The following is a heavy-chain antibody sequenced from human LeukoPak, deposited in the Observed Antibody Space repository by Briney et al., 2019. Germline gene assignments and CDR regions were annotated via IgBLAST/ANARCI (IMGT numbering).Heavy chain of an antibody. CDR2: INHSGST. Sequence: SETLSLTCAVYGGSFSGYYWSWIRQPPGKGLEWIGEINHSGSTNYNPSLKSRVTISVDTSKNQFSLKLSAVTAADTAVYYCAGLWRGYDSSYGLYRYFDYWGQGTLVTVSS. CDR3: AGLWRGYDSSYGLYRYFDY. J-gene: IGHJ4*02. CDR1: GGSFSGYY. V-gene: IGHV4-34*01. D-gene: IGHD5-12*01.